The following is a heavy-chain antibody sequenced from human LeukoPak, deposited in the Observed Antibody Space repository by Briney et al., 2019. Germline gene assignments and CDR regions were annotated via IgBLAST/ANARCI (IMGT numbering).Heavy chain of an antibody. CDR3: ARRNVGYRSGQLDY. V-gene: IGHV4-59*01. D-gene: IGHD6-19*01. J-gene: IGHJ4*02. Sequence: SETLSLTCTVSGGSIATYYWSWIRQPPGKGLEWIGYVLYSGSTNYNPSLKSRVTISVDTSKNQFSLKLSSVTAADTAVYYCARRNVGYRSGQLDYWGQGTLVTVSS. CDR2: VLYSGST. CDR1: GGSIATYY.